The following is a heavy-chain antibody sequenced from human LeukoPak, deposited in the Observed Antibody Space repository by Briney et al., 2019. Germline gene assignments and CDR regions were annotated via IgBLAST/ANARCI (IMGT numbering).Heavy chain of an antibody. CDR1: GGSISSYY. V-gene: IGHV4-59*08. Sequence: PSETLSLTCTVSGGSISSYYWSWIRQPPGKGLEWIGYIYYSGSTNYNPSLKSRVTISVDTSKNQFSLKLSPVTAADTAVYYCARWVATRTFDYWGQGTLVTVSS. CDR3: ARWVATRTFDY. J-gene: IGHJ4*02. D-gene: IGHD5-12*01. CDR2: IYYSGST.